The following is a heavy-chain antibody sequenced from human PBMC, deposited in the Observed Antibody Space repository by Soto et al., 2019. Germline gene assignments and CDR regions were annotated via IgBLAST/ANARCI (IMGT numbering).Heavy chain of an antibody. D-gene: IGHD3-22*01. CDR1: GFTVSSYS. CDR2: ISSSSSYI. CDR3: ARVPQIPYYYDSSDPTPSYGMDV. J-gene: IGHJ6*02. V-gene: IGHV3-21*01. Sequence: GWSLRLSCAASGFTVSSYSMNLVLQAPGKGLEWGSSISSSSSYIYYADSVKGRFTISRDNAKNSLYLQMNSLRAEDTAVYYCARVPQIPYYYDSSDPTPSYGMDVWGQGTTVTVSS.